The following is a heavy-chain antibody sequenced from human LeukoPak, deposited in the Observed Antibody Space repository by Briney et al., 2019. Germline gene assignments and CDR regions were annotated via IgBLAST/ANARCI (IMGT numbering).Heavy chain of an antibody. J-gene: IGHJ6*03. CDR2: IYYSGST. D-gene: IGHD1-1*01. Sequence: SETLSLTCTVSGGSISSSSYYWGWIRQPPGKGLEWIGSIYYSGSTYYNPSLKSRVTISVDTSKNQFSLKLSSVTAADTAVYYCASWSYYYYYYMDVWGKGTTVTVSS. CDR3: ASWSYYYYYYMDV. V-gene: IGHV4-39*01. CDR1: GGSISSSSYY.